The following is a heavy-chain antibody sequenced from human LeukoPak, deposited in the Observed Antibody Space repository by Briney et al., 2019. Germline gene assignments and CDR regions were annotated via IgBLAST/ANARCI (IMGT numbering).Heavy chain of an antibody. CDR1: GGSISSSSYY. CDR3: AREEGSGWSPYNWFDP. CDR2: IYYSGST. V-gene: IGHV4-39*07. Sequence: SETLSLTCTVSGGSISSSSYYWGWIRQPPGKELEWIGSIYYSGSTYYNPSLKSRVTISVDTSKNQSSLKLSSVTAADTAVYYCAREEGSGWSPYNWFDPWGQGTLVTVSS. J-gene: IGHJ5*02. D-gene: IGHD6-19*01.